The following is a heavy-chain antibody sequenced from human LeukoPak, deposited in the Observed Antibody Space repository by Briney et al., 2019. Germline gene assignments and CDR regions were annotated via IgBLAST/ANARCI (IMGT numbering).Heavy chain of an antibody. CDR1: GGSISSYY. Sequence: ETLSLTCTVSGGSISSYYWSWIRQPPGKGLEWVSGISDSGGSTYHADSVKGRFTISRDNSKNTLSLRMNSLRVEDTAMYYCAKGDRISGWTDWGQGTLVTVSS. CDR2: ISDSGGST. D-gene: IGHD6-19*01. V-gene: IGHV3-23*01. CDR3: AKGDRISGWTD. J-gene: IGHJ4*02.